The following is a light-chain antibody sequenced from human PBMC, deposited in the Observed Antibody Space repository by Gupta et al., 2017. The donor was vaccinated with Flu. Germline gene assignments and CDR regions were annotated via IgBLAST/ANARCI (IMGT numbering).Light chain of an antibody. J-gene: IGKJ3*01. Sequence: DIQMTQSPSSLSAAVGDRVTITCLASQSISSYLNWYQQKPGKAPKLLIYAASSLQSGVPSRFSGSGSGTDFTLTISSLQPEDVATYYCQQSYSTLFTFGPGTKVDIK. V-gene: IGKV1-39*01. CDR2: AAS. CDR3: QQSYSTLFT. CDR1: QSISSY.